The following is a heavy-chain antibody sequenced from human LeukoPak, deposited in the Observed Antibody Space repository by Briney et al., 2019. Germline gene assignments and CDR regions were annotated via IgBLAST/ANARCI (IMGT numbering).Heavy chain of an antibody. CDR2: IKQDGGEK. Sequence: GGSLRLSCAASGFTFSSYWMSWVRQAPGKGLEWVANIKQDGGEKYYLDSVKGRFTISRDNAKNSLYLQMNSLRAEDTAVYFCAKRGVVIRVILVGFHKEAYYFDSWGQGALVTVSS. V-gene: IGHV3-7*03. D-gene: IGHD3-22*01. CDR1: GFTFSSYW. CDR3: AKRGVVIRVILVGFHKEAYYFDS. J-gene: IGHJ4*02.